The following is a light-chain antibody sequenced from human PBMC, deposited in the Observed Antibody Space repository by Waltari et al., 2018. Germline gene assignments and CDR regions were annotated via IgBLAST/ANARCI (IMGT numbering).Light chain of an antibody. J-gene: IGKJ5*01. CDR1: QNISTW. Sequence: DIQMTQSPATLSASVGDRVTITCRASQNISTWLAWYQQKPGKSPNLLIYESSSLESGVPSRFSGSGAGTEFTLTISGLQPDDFATYYCQQYNSFPITFGPGTRLEIK. CDR3: QQYNSFPIT. CDR2: ESS. V-gene: IGKV1-5*03.